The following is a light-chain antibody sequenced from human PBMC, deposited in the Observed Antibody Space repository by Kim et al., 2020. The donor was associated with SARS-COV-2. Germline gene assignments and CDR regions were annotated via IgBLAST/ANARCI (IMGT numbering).Light chain of an antibody. J-gene: IGLJ2*01. CDR2: QDS. CDR1: KLGDKY. CDR3: QAWDSSTASVV. Sequence: PGQTASITCYGDKLGDKYACWYQQKPGQSPVLVIYQDSKRPSGIPERFSGSNSGNTATLTISGTQAMDEADYYCQAWDSSTASVVFGGGTQLTVL. V-gene: IGLV3-1*01.